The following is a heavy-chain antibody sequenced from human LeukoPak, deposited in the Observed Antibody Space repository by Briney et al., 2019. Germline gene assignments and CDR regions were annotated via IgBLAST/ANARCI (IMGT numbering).Heavy chain of an antibody. V-gene: IGHV3-23*01. J-gene: IGHJ5*02. Sequence: PGGSLRLSCAASGFSFSSYAMTWVRQAPGKGLEWVSAVTGSSGGTYYADFVKGRFTISRDDSKSTLYLQMNSLRVEDTAVYYCAKSGHSTSSWFDPWGQGTLVIVSS. D-gene: IGHD6-6*01. CDR2: VTGSSGGT. CDR3: AKSGHSTSSWFDP. CDR1: GFSFSSYA.